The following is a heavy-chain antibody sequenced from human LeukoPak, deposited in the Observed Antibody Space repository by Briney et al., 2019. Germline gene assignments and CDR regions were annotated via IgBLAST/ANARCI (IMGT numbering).Heavy chain of an antibody. V-gene: IGHV5-51*01. CDR3: ASTVADDAFDI. CDR1: GYSFTTYW. Sequence: GESLKISGKGSGYSFTTYWIGWVRQMPGKGLEWMGIIYPGDSDTRYSPSFQGQVTISADKSISTAYLQWSSLKASDTAMYYCASTVADDAFDIWGQGTMVTVSS. CDR2: IYPGDSDT. D-gene: IGHD6-19*01. J-gene: IGHJ3*02.